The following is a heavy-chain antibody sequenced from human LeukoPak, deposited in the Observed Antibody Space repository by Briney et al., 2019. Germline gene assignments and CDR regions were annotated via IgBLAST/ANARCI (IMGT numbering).Heavy chain of an antibody. CDR1: GFTFSSYG. V-gene: IGHV3-33*01. CDR3: ARDGGSYGVDY. CDR2: IWYDGSNK. Sequence: GGSLRLSCAASGFTFSSYGMHWVRQAPGKGLEWVAVIWYDGSNKYYADSVKGRFTISRDNSKNTLYLQMNSLRAEDTAVYYCARDGGSYGVDYWGQGTLVTVSS. D-gene: IGHD1-26*01. J-gene: IGHJ4*02.